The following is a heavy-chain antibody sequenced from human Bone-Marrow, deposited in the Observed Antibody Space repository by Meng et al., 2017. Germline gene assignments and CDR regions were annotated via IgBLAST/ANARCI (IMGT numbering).Heavy chain of an antibody. D-gene: IGHD2-15*01. V-gene: IGHV4-38-2*02. CDR3: ARDGVVVAATTFDY. Sequence: SQTLSLTCAVSGYSISSGYYWGWLRQPPGKGLEWIGSIYHSGSTYYNPSLKSRVTISVDTSKNQFSLKLSSVTAADTAVYYCARDGVVVAATTFDYWGQGTLVTVSS. J-gene: IGHJ4*02. CDR1: GYSISSGYY. CDR2: IYHSGST.